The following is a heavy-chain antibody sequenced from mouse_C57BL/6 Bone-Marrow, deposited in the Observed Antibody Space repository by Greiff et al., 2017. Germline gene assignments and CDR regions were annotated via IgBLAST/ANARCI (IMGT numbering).Heavy chain of an antibody. J-gene: IGHJ3*01. D-gene: IGHD4-1*01. CDR2: INPNNGGT. CDR3: ARRGLGAWFAY. V-gene: IGHV1-18*01. Sequence: VQLQQSGPELVKPGASVKIPCKASGYTFTDYNMDWVKQSHGKSLEWIGDINPNNGGTIYNQKFKGKATLTVDKSSSTAYMGLRSLTSEDTAVYYCARRGLGAWFAYWGQGTLVTVSA. CDR1: GYTFTDYN.